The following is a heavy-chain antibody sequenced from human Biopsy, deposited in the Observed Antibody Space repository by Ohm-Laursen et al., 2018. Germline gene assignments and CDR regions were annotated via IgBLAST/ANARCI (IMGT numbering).Heavy chain of an antibody. D-gene: IGHD2-2*01. CDR2: ISYTGGI. V-gene: IGHV4-59*01. Sequence: GTLSLTWAVSGGSISGYHWSWIRKSPGKGLGWLAYISYTGGITSNPSLNGRATMSLDTFKNQFSLRLIYVTAADTAVYYCARMPHFDYWGQGILVTVSS. CDR3: ARMPHFDY. J-gene: IGHJ4*02. CDR1: GGSISGYH.